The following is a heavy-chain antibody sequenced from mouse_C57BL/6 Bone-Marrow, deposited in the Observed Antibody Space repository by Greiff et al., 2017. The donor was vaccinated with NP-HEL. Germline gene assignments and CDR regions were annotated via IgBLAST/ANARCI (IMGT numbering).Heavy chain of an antibody. J-gene: IGHJ3*01. V-gene: IGHV1-69*01. CDR1: GYTFTSYW. CDR3: AREWITTVAPFSY. D-gene: IGHD1-1*01. Sequence: QVQLQQPGAELVMPGASVKLSCKASGYTFTSYWMHWVKQRPGQGLEWIGEIDPSDSYTNYNQKFKGKSTLTVDKSSSTAYMQLSSLTSEDSAVYYCAREWITTVAPFSYWGQGTLVTVSA. CDR2: IDPSDSYT.